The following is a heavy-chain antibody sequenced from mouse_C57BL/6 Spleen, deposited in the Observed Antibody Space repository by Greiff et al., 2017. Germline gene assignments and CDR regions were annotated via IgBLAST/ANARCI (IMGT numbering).Heavy chain of an antibody. Sequence: EVQLQESGPGLVKPSQSLSLTCSVTGYSITSGYYWNWIRQFPGNKLEWMGYISYDGSNNYNPSLKNRISITRDTSKNQFFLKLNSVTTEDTATYYCARGGDLHWYFDVWGTGTTVTVAS. D-gene: IGHD3-3*01. CDR1: GYSITSGYY. J-gene: IGHJ1*03. V-gene: IGHV3-6*01. CDR2: ISYDGSN. CDR3: ARGGDLHWYFDV.